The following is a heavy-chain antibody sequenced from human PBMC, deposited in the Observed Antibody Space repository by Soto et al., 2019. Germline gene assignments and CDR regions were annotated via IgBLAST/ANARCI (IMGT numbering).Heavy chain of an antibody. CDR2: IYPGDSDT. D-gene: IGHD3-3*01. J-gene: IGHJ6*02. CDR3: ARPHYDFWSGYYNYGMDV. CDR1: GYSFTSYW. V-gene: IGHV5-51*01. Sequence: PGEFLKISCKGSGYSFTSYWIGWVRQMPGKGLEWMGIIYPGDSDTRYSPSFQGQVTISADKSISTAYLQWSSLKASDTAMYYCARPHYDFWSGYYNYGMDVWGQGTTVTVSS.